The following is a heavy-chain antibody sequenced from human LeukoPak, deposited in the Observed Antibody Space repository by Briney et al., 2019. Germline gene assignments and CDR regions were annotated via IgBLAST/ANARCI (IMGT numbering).Heavy chain of an antibody. CDR2: ISSSGSTI. V-gene: IGHV3-48*03. D-gene: IGHD5-18*01. J-gene: IGHJ4*02. CDR3: ARENSYGHYFDY. Sequence: PGGSLRLSCAASGFTFSSYEMNWVRQAPGKGLEWVSYISSSGSTIYYADSVKGRFTISRDNAKNSLYLQMNSLRAEDTAVYYCARENSYGHYFDYWGQGTLVTVSS. CDR1: GFTFSSYE.